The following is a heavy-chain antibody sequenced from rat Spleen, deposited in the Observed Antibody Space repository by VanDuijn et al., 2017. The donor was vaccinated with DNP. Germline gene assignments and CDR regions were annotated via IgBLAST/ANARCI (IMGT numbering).Heavy chain of an antibody. CDR3: ARQLGGPDY. CDR2: ISNGGGNT. V-gene: IGHV5S11*01. D-gene: IGHD5-1*01. CDR1: EFTFSNFY. J-gene: IGHJ2*01. Sequence: EVQLVESGGGLVQPGGSMKLSCLASEFTFSNFYMSWVRQAPTKGLEWVASISNGGGNTYYRDSVKGRFTISRDNAKNTLYLQMGSLRDEETATYFCARQLGGPDYWGQGVMVTVSS.